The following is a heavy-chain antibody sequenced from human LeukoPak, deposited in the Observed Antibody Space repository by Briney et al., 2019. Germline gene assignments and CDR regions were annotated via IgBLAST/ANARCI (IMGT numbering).Heavy chain of an antibody. CDR3: ARDIQLST. CDR1: GFTFSSYS. D-gene: IGHD3-16*02. J-gene: IGHJ3*01. Sequence: PGGSLRLSCAASGFTFSSYSMNWVRQAPGKGLEWVSSIGSSSSYIYYADSVKGRFTISRDNAKNSLHLQMNSLRAEDTAVYYCARDIQLSTWGLGTMVTVSS. CDR2: IGSSSSYI. V-gene: IGHV3-21*01.